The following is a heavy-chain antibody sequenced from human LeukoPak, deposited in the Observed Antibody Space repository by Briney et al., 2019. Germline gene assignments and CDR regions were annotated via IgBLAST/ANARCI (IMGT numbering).Heavy chain of an antibody. Sequence: SETLSLTCTVSGGSISSSSYYWGWTRQPPGKGLEWIGSIYYSGSTYYNPSLKSRVTISVDTSKNQFSLKLSSVTAADTAVYYCARGEGDFYDSSGYYYGPPDYWGQGTLVTVSS. V-gene: IGHV4-39*07. CDR1: GGSISSSSYY. CDR2: IYYSGST. D-gene: IGHD3-22*01. CDR3: ARGEGDFYDSSGYYYGPPDY. J-gene: IGHJ4*02.